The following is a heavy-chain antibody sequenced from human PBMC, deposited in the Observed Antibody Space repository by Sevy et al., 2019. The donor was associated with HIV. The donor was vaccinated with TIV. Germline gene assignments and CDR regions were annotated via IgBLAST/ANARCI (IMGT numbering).Heavy chain of an antibody. CDR3: ARGATFYSDSSGRVLSVLGAFDI. Sequence: GGSLRLSCAASGFTVSSNYMSWVRQAPGKGLEWISIIFSGGGTYYADSVQGRFTICRDNSKNMVYLQMNSLRAEDTAVFYCARGATFYSDSSGRVLSVLGAFDIWGRGTMVTVSS. V-gene: IGHV3-53*01. CDR2: IFSGGGT. D-gene: IGHD3-22*01. J-gene: IGHJ3*02. CDR1: GFTVSSNY.